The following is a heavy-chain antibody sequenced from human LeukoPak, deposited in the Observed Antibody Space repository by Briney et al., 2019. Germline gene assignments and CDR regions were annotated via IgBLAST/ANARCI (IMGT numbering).Heavy chain of an antibody. D-gene: IGHD6-13*01. CDR1: GYTFTSYG. V-gene: IGHV1-18*01. CDR3: ARSYSSSWPDLFDY. CDR2: ISAYNGNI. Sequence: ASVKVSCKASGYTFTSYGISWVRQAPGQGLEWMGWISAYNGNINYAQKLQGRVTMTTDTSTSTAYMELRSLRSDDTAVYYCARSYSSSWPDLFDYWGQGTLVTVSS. J-gene: IGHJ4*02.